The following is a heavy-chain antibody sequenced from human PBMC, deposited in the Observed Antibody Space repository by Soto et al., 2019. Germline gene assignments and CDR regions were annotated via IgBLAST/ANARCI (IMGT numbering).Heavy chain of an antibody. CDR1: GGSISSGGYY. CDR3: ARGVYYYENSGQNAYDS. J-gene: IGHJ5*01. Sequence: SETLSLTCTVSGGSISSGGYYWSWIRHHPGKGLEWIGYIYYVGSTYYNPSPKSRATISGDTSKNQFSLTLSSVTAADTAVYYCARGVYYYENSGQNAYDSWGKG. V-gene: IGHV4-31*03. CDR2: IYYVGST. D-gene: IGHD3-22*01.